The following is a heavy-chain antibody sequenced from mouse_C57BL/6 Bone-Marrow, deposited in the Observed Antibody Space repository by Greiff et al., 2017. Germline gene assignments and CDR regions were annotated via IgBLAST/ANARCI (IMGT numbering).Heavy chain of an antibody. Sequence: EVQLQQSGAELVKPGASVKLSCTASGFNIKDYYMHWVKQRTEQGLEWIGRIDPEDGETKSPPKFPGKATVPADTSSNTAYLQLSSLTSEDTAVYYCARFYYYGSSYRDFDYWGQGTTLTVSA. V-gene: IGHV14-2*01. CDR1: GFNIKDYY. J-gene: IGHJ2*01. D-gene: IGHD1-1*01. CDR3: ARFYYYGSSYRDFDY. CDR2: IDPEDGET.